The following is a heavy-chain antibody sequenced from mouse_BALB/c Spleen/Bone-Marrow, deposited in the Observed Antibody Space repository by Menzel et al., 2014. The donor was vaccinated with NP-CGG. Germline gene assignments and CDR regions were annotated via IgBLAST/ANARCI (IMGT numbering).Heavy chain of an antibody. J-gene: IGHJ2*01. CDR3: ARDLDY. V-gene: IGHV1S137*01. CDR1: GYTFTDYA. Sequence: QVQLQQPGAELVRPGVSVKISCKGSGYTFTDYAVHWVKQSHAKSLEGIGVISTYYGDATYNQKFKGKATMTVDKSSSTAYMELARLTSEDAAIYYCARDLDYWGQGTTLTVSS. CDR2: ISTYYGDA.